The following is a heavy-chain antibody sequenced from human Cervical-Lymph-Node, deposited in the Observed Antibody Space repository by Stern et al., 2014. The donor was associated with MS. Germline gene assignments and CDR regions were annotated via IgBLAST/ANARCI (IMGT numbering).Heavy chain of an antibody. CDR3: AAERMGTYGDYAFDY. D-gene: IGHD4-17*01. V-gene: IGHV1-58*01. CDR1: GFTFTSSA. Sequence: QPLQPGHEVKKPGTSVKVSCKASGFTFTSSAVQWVRQARGQRLEWIGWIVVGSGNTNYAQKFQERVTITRDMSTSTAYMELSSLRSEDTAVYYCAAERMGTYGDYAFDYWGQGTLVTVSS. J-gene: IGHJ4*02. CDR2: IVVGSGNT.